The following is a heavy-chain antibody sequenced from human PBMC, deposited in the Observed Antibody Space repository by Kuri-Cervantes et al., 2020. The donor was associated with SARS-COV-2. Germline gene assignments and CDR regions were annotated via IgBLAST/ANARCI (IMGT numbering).Heavy chain of an antibody. CDR1: GFTFSSYA. V-gene: IGHV3-23*01. CDR2: ISGSGGST. Sequence: GESLKISCAASGFTFSSYAMSWVRRAPGKGLEWVSAISGSGGSTYYADSVKGRFTISRDNSKNTLYLQMNSLRAEDTAVYYCAKDLGRPNWFDPWGQGTLVTVSS. J-gene: IGHJ5*02. CDR3: AKDLGRPNWFDP.